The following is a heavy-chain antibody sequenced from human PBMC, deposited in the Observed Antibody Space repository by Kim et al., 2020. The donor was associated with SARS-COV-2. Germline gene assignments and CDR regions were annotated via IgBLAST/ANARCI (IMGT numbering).Heavy chain of an antibody. Sequence: SETLSLTCTVSGDSISRYSNYWGWIRQPPGKGLVWIGRINYSGNTYYNPSLKSRVTISVDTSKNQFSLKMRSVTAAATAVYYCARLVSENSAVEYWGQGT. V-gene: IGHV4-39*01. CDR1: GDSISRYSNY. CDR2: INYSGNT. J-gene: IGHJ4*02. CDR3: ARLVSENSAVEY.